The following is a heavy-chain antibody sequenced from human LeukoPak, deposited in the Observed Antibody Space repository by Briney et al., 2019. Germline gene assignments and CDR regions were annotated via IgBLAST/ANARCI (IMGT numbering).Heavy chain of an antibody. CDR1: GFTFSSYG. CDR3: ARGSYYYYYGMDV. V-gene: IGHV3-33*01. J-gene: IGHJ6*02. Sequence: GGSLRLSCAASGFTFSSYGMHWVRQAPGKGVEGVAVIWYDGSNKYYADSVKGRFTISRDNSKNTLYLQMNSLRAEDTAVYYCARGSYYYYYGMDVWGQGTTVTVSS. CDR2: IWYDGSNK. D-gene: IGHD6-6*01.